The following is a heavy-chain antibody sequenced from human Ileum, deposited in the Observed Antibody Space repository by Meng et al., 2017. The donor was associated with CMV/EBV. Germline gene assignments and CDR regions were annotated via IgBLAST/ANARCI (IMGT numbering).Heavy chain of an antibody. CDR1: VFSLSATGVG. Sequence: SGPTLVKPTQTLTLTCTFSVFSLSATGVGVGWIRQPSGNALEWLALIYWNDEKRYSPSLKARLTITKDNSKNQVFLTMSNMYPVDTATYYCARYMLTPLYGLDVWGQGTTVTVSS. V-gene: IGHV2-5*01. J-gene: IGHJ6*02. CDR3: ARYMLTPLYGLDV. D-gene: IGHD3-10*02. CDR2: IYWNDEK.